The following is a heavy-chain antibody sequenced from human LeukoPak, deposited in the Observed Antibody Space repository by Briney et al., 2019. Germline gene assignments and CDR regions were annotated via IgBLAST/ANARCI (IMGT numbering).Heavy chain of an antibody. CDR3: ARDVWGCSGGSCFYYYYYGMDV. D-gene: IGHD2-15*01. V-gene: IGHV1-2*02. CDR1: GYTFTGYY. Sequence: ASVKVSCKASGYTFTGYYMHWVRQAPGQGLEWMGWINPNCGGTNYAQKFQGRVTMTRDTSISTAYMELSRLRSDDTAVYYCARDVWGCSGGSCFYYYYYGMDVWGQGTTVTVSS. J-gene: IGHJ6*02. CDR2: INPNCGGT.